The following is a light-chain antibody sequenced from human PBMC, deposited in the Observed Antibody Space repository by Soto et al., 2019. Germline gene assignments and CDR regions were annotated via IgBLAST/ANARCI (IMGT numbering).Light chain of an antibody. J-gene: IGKJ1*01. CDR3: QQYDIYPRT. CDR1: QGIRNY. Sequence: DIQMTQSPSSLSASVGDRVTITCRASQGIRNYLAWFQQKPGKAPKCLIYATFKLQSGVPSKFSGSGSGTECNLTLSSLQPEDFATYYCQQYDIYPRTFGQGTKVEIK. V-gene: IGKV1-16*02. CDR2: ATF.